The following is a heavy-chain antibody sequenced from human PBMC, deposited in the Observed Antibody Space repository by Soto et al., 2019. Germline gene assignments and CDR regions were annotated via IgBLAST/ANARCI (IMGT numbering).Heavy chain of an antibody. D-gene: IGHD3-9*01. J-gene: IGHJ4*02. CDR2: ISWDGGRT. CDR3: ATDNYDVLPGQEPYFGH. V-gene: IGHV3-43*01. Sequence: GGSLRLCCTASGFSFEDYTMHWVRHTPGKGPEWISLISWDGGRTLYSDSVKGRFIISRDNSKNSLYLQMNSLTTEDTALYFFATDNYDVLPGQEPYFGHGGQGTLGTDS. CDR1: GFSFEDYT.